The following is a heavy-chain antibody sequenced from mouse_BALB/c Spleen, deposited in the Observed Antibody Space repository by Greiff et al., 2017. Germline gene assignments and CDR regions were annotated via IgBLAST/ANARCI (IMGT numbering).Heavy chain of an antibody. CDR1: GFTFSSYT. CDR3: ARWGYGTYYFDY. V-gene: IGHV5-9*03. D-gene: IGHD2-10*02. Sequence: DVKLVESGGGLVQPGGSRKLSCAASGFTFSSYTMSWVRQTPEKRLEWVATISSGGGNTYYPDSVKGRFTISRDNAKNNLYLQMSSLRSEDTALYYCARWGYGTYYFDYWGQGTTLTVSS. CDR2: ISSGGGNT. J-gene: IGHJ2*01.